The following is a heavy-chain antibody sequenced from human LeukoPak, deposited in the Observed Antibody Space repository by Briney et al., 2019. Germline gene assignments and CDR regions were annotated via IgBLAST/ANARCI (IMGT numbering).Heavy chain of an antibody. V-gene: IGHV1-8*01. J-gene: IGHJ4*02. CDR3: ARGWILYQGHHWGYSGYVNY. CDR2: MNPNRGNT. Sequence: ASVNVSCKASGYTFTSYDINWVRQATGQQLEGMGGMNPNRGNTGYAQKFQGRVTMTRNTSISTAYMELSSLRSEDTAVYYCARGWILYQGHHWGYSGYVNYWGQGTLVTVSS. CDR1: GYTFTSYD. D-gene: IGHD5-12*01.